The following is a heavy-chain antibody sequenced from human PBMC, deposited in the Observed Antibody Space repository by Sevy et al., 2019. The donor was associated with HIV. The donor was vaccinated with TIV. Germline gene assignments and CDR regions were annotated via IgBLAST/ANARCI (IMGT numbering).Heavy chain of an antibody. CDR1: GFSFSNHA. D-gene: IGHD2-8*01. V-gene: IGHV3-30*02. CDR2: IRNDGSHE. CDR3: ARDRKVLLVVYAIPFDAFDI. J-gene: IGHJ3*02. Sequence: LSLTCAASGFSFSNHAMHWVRQGPGKGPEWVAFIRNDGSHEYYADSVKGRFTISRDNSKNTLYLQMNSLRPEDTAVYYCARDRKVLLVVYAIPFDAFDIWGQGTMVTVSS.